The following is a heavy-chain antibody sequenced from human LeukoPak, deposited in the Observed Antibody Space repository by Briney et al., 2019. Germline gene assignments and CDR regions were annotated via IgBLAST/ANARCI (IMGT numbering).Heavy chain of an antibody. D-gene: IGHD3-22*01. Sequence: SETLSLTCTVSGGSISSSNYYWGWIRQPPGKGLEWIGSIYYSGNTYYNPSLKSRVTISVDTSKNQLSLRLSSVTAADTAVYYCARHPHYYFDNTARWGQGTLVTVSS. V-gene: IGHV4-39*01. CDR2: IYYSGNT. CDR3: ARHPHYYFDNTAR. J-gene: IGHJ4*02. CDR1: GGSISSSNYY.